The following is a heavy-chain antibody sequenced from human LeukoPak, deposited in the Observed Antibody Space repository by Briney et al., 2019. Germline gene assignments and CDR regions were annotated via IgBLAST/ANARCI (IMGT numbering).Heavy chain of an antibody. CDR3: ARVSYYYDSSAYVFDY. D-gene: IGHD3-22*01. CDR2: ISTSGST. V-gene: IGHV4-4*07. Sequence: SETLSLTCTVSGGSISSYYWSWIRQPAGKGLEWIGRISTSGSTNYNPSLKSRVTISVDTSKNHFSLKLNSVTAADTAVYYCARVSYYYDSSAYVFDYWGQGTLVTVSS. CDR1: GGSISSYY. J-gene: IGHJ4*02.